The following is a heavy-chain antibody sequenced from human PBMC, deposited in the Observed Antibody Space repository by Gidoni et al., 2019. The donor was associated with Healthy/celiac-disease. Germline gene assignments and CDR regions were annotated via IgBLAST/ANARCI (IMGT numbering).Heavy chain of an antibody. J-gene: IGHJ6*02. Sequence: PGKGLEWIGEINHSGSTNYNPSLKSRVTISVDTSKNQFSLKLSSVTAADTAVYYCARGRRSGGFMVFHYYYYGIDVWGQGTTVTVSS. V-gene: IGHV4-34*01. D-gene: IGHD3-16*01. CDR2: INHSGST. CDR3: ARGRRSGGFMVFHYYYYGIDV.